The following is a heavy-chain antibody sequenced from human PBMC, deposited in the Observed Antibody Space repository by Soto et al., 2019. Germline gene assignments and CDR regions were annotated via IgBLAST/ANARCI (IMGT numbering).Heavy chain of an antibody. V-gene: IGHV3-23*01. CDR3: AKDQDAEGYCSNGVCY. CDR1: GFSFSSYA. CDR2: ISISGGST. D-gene: IGHD2-8*01. Sequence: EVQLLESGGGLVQPGGSLRLSCAASGFSFSSYAMSWVRQAPGKGLEWVSAISISGGSTYYADSVKGRFTISRDNSKNTLYLQMNILRAEDTAVYHCAKDQDAEGYCSNGVCYWGQGTLVTVSS. J-gene: IGHJ4*02.